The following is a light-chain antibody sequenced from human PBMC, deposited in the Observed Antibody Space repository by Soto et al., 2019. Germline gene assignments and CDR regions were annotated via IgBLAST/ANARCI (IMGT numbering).Light chain of an antibody. CDR2: GAS. CDR3: QQYNNWPLT. V-gene: IGKV3-15*01. J-gene: IGKJ4*01. Sequence: DIVMTQSPATLSVSPGERATLSCRASQSVSSNLAWYQQRPGQAPRLLIFGASTRATGIPARFSGSGSGTEFTLTIGSLQSEDYAAYYCQQYNNWPLTFGGGTKVEIK. CDR1: QSVSSN.